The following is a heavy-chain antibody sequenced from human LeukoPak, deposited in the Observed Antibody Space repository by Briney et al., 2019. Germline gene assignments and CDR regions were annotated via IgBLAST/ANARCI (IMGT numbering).Heavy chain of an antibody. J-gene: IGHJ5*02. CDR1: GFSLSTNDVG. V-gene: IGHV2-5*02. D-gene: IGHD6-6*01. Sequence: SGPTLVNPTQTLTLTCTFSGFSLSTNDVGVGWIRQPPGEALEWLALIYWDDDKRYSPSQKSRLTITRDTSKNQVVLTMANMDPADTATYYCAFSKYSRSDFDPWGQGTLVNVSS. CDR2: IYWDDDK. CDR3: AFSKYSRSDFDP.